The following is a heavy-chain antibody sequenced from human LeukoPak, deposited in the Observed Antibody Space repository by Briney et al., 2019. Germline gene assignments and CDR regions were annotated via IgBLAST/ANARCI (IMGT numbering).Heavy chain of an antibody. CDR1: GFTFSSYA. CDR2: ISSSSTYI. D-gene: IGHD3-10*01. V-gene: IGHV3-21*01. CDR3: ARVGEHGVARIIDN. Sequence: GGSLRLSCAASGFTFSSYAMSWVRQAPGKGLEWVSSISSSSTYIYYADSVRGRFTISRDNARNSLHLQMNSLRAEDTAVYYCARVGEHGVARIIDNWGQGTLVTVSS. J-gene: IGHJ4*02.